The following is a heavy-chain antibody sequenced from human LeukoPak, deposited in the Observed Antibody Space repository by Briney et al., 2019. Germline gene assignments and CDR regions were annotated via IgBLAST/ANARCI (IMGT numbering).Heavy chain of an antibody. V-gene: IGHV3-23*01. CDR2: ISGSGGST. CDR3: AKGIGGNSY. CDR1: GFTFSTNA. Sequence: GGSLRVSCAASGFTFSTNAMSWVRQAPGKGLEWVAAISGSGGSTYYADSVKGRYTISRDNSKSTLYLQMNSLRAEDTAVYYCAKGIGGNSYWGQGTLVTVSS. J-gene: IGHJ4*02. D-gene: IGHD4-23*01.